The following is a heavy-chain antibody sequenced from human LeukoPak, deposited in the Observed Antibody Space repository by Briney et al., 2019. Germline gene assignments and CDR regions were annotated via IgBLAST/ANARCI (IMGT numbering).Heavy chain of an antibody. CDR3: AKVSGYYEYFDY. J-gene: IGHJ4*02. V-gene: IGHV3-23*01. D-gene: IGHD3-22*01. Sequence: GGSLRLSCAASGFTFSSYAMSWVRQAPGKGLEWVSAISGSGGSTYYADSVKGRFTISRGNSENTLYLQMNSLRAEDTAVYYCAKVSGYYEYFDYWGQGTLVTVSS. CDR2: ISGSGGST. CDR1: GFTFSSYA.